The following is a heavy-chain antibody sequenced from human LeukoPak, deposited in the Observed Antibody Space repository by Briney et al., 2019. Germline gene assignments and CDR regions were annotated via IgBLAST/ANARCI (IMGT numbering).Heavy chain of an antibody. J-gene: IGHJ6*02. CDR2: INHSGST. Sequence: SETLSLTCAVYDGSFSGYYWSWIRQPPGKGLEWIGEINHSGSTNYNPSLKSRVTISVDTSKNQFSLKLSSVTAADTAVYYCARGKTMVRGVIYYYYGMDVWGQGTTVTVSS. V-gene: IGHV4-34*01. D-gene: IGHD3-10*01. CDR3: ARGKTMVRGVIYYYYGMDV. CDR1: DGSFSGYY.